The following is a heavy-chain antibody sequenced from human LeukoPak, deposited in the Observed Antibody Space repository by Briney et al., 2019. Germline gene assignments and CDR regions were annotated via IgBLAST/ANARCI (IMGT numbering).Heavy chain of an antibody. Sequence: SVKVSCKTSVGTFNNSAICWVRPAPGQGLAWLGGIMPLFGTAGYAQKFQGRVTITKDESTRTVYLELTSLTSDDTAVYYCARDVHGDYGSGWFDPWGQGTLVSVSS. CDR3: ARDVHGDYGSGWFDP. CDR2: IMPLFGTA. CDR1: VGTFNNSA. V-gene: IGHV1-69*05. J-gene: IGHJ5*02. D-gene: IGHD4-17*01.